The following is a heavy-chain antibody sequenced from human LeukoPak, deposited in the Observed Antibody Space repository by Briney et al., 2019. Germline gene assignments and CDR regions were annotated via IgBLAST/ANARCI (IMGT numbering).Heavy chain of an antibody. CDR3: ARDSSSWSTTGCFDY. D-gene: IGHD6-13*01. J-gene: IGHJ4*02. CDR2: ISTSSSYI. Sequence: GGSLRLSCVASGFTFSSYSMNWVRQAPGKGLEWVSSISTSSSYIYYADSVKGRFTISRDNAKNSLYLQMNSLRAEDTAVYYCARDSSSWSTTGCFDYWGQGTLVTVSS. V-gene: IGHV3-21*01. CDR1: GFTFSSYS.